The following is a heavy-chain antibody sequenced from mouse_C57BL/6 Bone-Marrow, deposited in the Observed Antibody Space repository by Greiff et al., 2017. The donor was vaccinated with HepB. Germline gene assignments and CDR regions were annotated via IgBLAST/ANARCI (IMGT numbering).Heavy chain of an antibody. CDR2: IHPNSGST. J-gene: IGHJ4*01. CDR1: GYTFTSYW. CDR3: ARDGYAMDY. Sequence: QVQLKQPGAELVKPGASVKLSCKASGYTFTSYWMHWVKQRPGQGLEWIGMIHPNSGSTNYNEKFKSKATLTVDKSSSTAYMQLSRLTSDDSAVYYCARDGYAMDYWGQGTSVTVSS. V-gene: IGHV1-64*01.